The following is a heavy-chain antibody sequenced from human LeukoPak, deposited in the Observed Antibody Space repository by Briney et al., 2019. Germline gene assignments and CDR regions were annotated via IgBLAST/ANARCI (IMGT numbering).Heavy chain of an antibody. J-gene: IGHJ4*02. CDR3: AREGSGSYYRDYFDY. CDR2: IYYSGST. Sequence: SETLSPTCTVSGGSISSSSYYWGWIRQPPGKGLEWIGSIYYSGSTYYNPSLKSRVTISVDTSKNQFSLKLSSVTAADTAVYYCAREGSGSYYRDYFDYWGQGTLVTVSS. D-gene: IGHD3-10*01. CDR1: GGSISSSSYY. V-gene: IGHV4-39*07.